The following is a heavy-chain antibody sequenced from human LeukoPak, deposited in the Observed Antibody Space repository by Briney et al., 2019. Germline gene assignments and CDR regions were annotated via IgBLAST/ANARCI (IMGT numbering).Heavy chain of an antibody. Sequence: SETLSLTFAVYGGSFSGYYWSWIRQPPGKGLEWIGEINHSGSTNYNPSLKSRVTISVDTSKNQFSLKLSSVTAADTAVYYCARRSIAASKTFDPWGQGTLVTVSS. CDR1: GGSFSGYY. CDR2: INHSGST. D-gene: IGHD6-6*01. J-gene: IGHJ5*02. V-gene: IGHV4-34*01. CDR3: ARRSIAASKTFDP.